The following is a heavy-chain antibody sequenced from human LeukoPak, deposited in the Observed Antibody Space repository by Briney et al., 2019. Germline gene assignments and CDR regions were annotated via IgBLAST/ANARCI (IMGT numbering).Heavy chain of an antibody. V-gene: IGHV4-59*12. CDR2: IYESGST. CDR1: GGSISSYS. CDR3: ARDRSPSMIVPGY. J-gene: IGHJ4*02. Sequence: KPSETLSLTCTVSGGSISSYSWSWIRQPPGKGLEWIGYIYESGSTYYNPSLKSRVTISIDRSKNQFSLKLSSVTAADTAVYYCARDRSPSMIVPGYWGQGTLVTVSA. D-gene: IGHD2-2*01.